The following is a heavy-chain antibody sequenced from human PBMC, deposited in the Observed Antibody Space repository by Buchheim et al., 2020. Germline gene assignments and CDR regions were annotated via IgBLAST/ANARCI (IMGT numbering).Heavy chain of an antibody. D-gene: IGHD6-6*01. CDR3: ATYKYSSSSDYYYGMDV. V-gene: IGHV3-23*01. CDR2: ISGDGANT. CDR1: GFTFSSYA. Sequence: EVQVLESGGGLVQPGGSLRLSCAASGFTFSSYAMSWVRQTPGKGLEWVSGISGDGANTYYADSVKGRFTTSRDNSKNTMYLQMHSLRAEDTALYYCATYKYSSSSDYYYGMDVWGQGTT. J-gene: IGHJ6*02.